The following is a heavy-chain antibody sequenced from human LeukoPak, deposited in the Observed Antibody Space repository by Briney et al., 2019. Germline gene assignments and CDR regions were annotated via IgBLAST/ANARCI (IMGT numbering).Heavy chain of an antibody. CDR3: ARDGVYSGGYDFDY. D-gene: IGHD1-26*01. CDR2: ISSSSSTI. Sequence: GGSLRLSCAASGFTSSSDDMNWVRQAPGKGLEWVSYISSSSSTIYYADSVKGRFTISRDNAKNSLYLQMNSLRDEDTAVYYCARDGVYSGGYDFDYWGQGTLVTVSS. J-gene: IGHJ4*02. CDR1: GFTSSSDD. V-gene: IGHV3-48*02.